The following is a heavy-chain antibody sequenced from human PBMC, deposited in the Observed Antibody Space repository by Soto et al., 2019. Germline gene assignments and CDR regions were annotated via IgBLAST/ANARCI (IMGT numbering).Heavy chain of an antibody. Sequence: XETLCLTCTVAGCSVSSGRYYWSWIRQPPGKGLEWIGYIYYSGSTNYNPSLKSRVTISVDTSKNQFSLKLSSVTAADTAVYYCARVVDLSSCGGDCYSGPGYPDYWGQGTLVTVSS. J-gene: IGHJ4*02. V-gene: IGHV4-61*01. D-gene: IGHD2-21*02. CDR3: ARVVDLSSCGGDCYSGPGYPDY. CDR2: IYYSGST. CDR1: GCSVSSGRYY.